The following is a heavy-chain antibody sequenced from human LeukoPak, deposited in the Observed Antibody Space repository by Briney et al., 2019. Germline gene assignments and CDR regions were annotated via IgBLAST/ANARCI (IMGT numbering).Heavy chain of an antibody. Sequence: GGSLRLSCAASGFTFSSYSMNWVRQAPGKGLEWVSSISSSDTYIYHADSVKGRFTISRDNAKNSLYLQMNSLRAEDTAVYYCARAAGIDGYGMDVWGQGTTVTVSS. V-gene: IGHV3-21*01. CDR2: ISSSDTYI. J-gene: IGHJ6*02. D-gene: IGHD5-24*01. CDR3: ARAAGIDGYGMDV. CDR1: GFTFSSYS.